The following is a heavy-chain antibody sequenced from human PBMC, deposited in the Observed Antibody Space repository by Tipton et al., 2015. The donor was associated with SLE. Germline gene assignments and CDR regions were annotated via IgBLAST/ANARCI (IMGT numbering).Heavy chain of an antibody. CDR2: IYTSGST. J-gene: IGHJ4*02. V-gene: IGHV4-61*02. CDR3: ARVLPSSIAGGAFDY. Sequence: GLVKPSETLSLTCTVSGGSISSSSYYWSWIRQPAGKGLEWIGRIYTSGSTNYNPSLKSRVTMSVDTSKNQFSLKLSSVTAADTAVYYCARVLPSSIAGGAFDYWCQGTPVAVSS. D-gene: IGHD6-6*01. CDR1: GGSISSSSYY.